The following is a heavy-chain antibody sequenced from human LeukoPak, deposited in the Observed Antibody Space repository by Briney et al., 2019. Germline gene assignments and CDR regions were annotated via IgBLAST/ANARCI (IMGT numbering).Heavy chain of an antibody. J-gene: IGHJ4*02. Sequence: SETLSLTCTVSGGSISSSSYYWGWIRQPPGKGLEWIGGIYYSGSTYYNPSLKSRVTISVDTSKNQFSLKLSSVTAADTAVYYCARDYQLWSYYFDYWGQGTLVTVSS. CDR3: ARDYQLWSYYFDY. CDR1: GGSISSSSYY. CDR2: IYYSGST. V-gene: IGHV4-39*07. D-gene: IGHD5-18*01.